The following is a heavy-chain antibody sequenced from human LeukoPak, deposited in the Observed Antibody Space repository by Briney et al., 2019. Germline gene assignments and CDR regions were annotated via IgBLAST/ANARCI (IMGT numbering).Heavy chain of an antibody. D-gene: IGHD1-26*01. CDR1: GFTFSNFA. Sequence: GGSLRLSCTASGFTFSNFAMTWVRQAPGKGLEWVSALSGSGGSTYYADSVKGRFTISRDNSENTLYLQMNSLRVEDTAIYYCAKGKYSGGYCFDYWGQGTLVTVSS. CDR2: LSGSGGST. J-gene: IGHJ4*02. CDR3: AKGKYSGGYCFDY. V-gene: IGHV3-23*01.